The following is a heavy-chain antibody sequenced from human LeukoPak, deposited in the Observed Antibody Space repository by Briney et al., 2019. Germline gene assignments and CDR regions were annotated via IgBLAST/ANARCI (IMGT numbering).Heavy chain of an antibody. CDR3: TSLPSGSYP. V-gene: IGHV3-73*01. CDR2: IRSKANSYAT. D-gene: IGHD1-26*01. Sequence: TGGSLRPSCAASGFTFSGSAMHWVRQASGKGLEWVGRIRSKANSYATAYAASVKGRFTISRDDSKNTAYLQMNSLKTEDTAVYYCTSLPSGSYPWGQGTLVTVSS. CDR1: GFTFSGSA. J-gene: IGHJ5*02.